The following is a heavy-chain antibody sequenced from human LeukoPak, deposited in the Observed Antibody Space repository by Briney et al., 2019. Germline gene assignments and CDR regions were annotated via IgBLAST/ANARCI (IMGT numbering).Heavy chain of an antibody. D-gene: IGHD3-22*01. CDR2: ISSSSSYI. Sequence: GGYLRLSCAASGFTFSRYSLSWVRQAPGKGLEWVSSISSSSSYIYYADSVKGRFTISRGNSKNTLYLQMNSLRAEDTAVYYCAKIEMLTMIVVVNTRYYFDYWGQGTLVTVSS. CDR3: AKIEMLTMIVVVNTRYYFDY. V-gene: IGHV3-21*01. J-gene: IGHJ4*02. CDR1: GFTFSRYS.